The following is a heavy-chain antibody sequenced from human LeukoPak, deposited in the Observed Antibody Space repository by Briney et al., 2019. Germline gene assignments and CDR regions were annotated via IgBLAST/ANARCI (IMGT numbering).Heavy chain of an antibody. D-gene: IGHD3-22*01. J-gene: IGHJ3*02. CDR3: ARDTPSPPDYYDSNDYYSHAFDI. CDR1: GYTFTSYG. V-gene: IGHV1-18*01. CDR2: ISVYNGNT. Sequence: ASVKVSCKASGYTFTSYGITWVRQAPGQGLEWMGWISVYNGNTNCVQKLQDRVTMTTDTSTSTAYMELRSLRSDDTAVYYCARDTPSPPDYYDSNDYYSHAFDIWGQGTVVTVSS.